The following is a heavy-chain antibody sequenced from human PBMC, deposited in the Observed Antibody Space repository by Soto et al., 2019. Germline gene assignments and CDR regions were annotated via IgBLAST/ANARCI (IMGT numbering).Heavy chain of an antibody. D-gene: IGHD6-13*01. J-gene: IGHJ4*01. CDR3: ARFGAAAAHDDN. CDR2: INYSGNT. V-gene: IGHV4-39*01. CDR1: GGSISSSNYY. Sequence: ETLSLTCTVSGGSISSSNYYWGWIRQPPGKGLEWIGSINYSGNTYYNPSLNSRVTIFVDTSKSQFSMKLSSVTAADTAVYYCARFGAAAAHDDNWGRGVLVTVSS.